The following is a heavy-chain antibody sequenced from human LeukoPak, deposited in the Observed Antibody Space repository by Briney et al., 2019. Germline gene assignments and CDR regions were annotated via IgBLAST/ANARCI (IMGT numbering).Heavy chain of an antibody. V-gene: IGHV3-9*01. J-gene: IGHJ5*02. D-gene: IGHD6-13*01. CDR2: ISWNSGSI. Sequence: HPGRSLRLSCAASGFTFDDYAMHWVRQAPGKGLERVSGISWNSGSIGYADSVKGRFTISRDNAKNSLYLQMNSLRAEDTALYYCAKDIRAAATGGFDPWGQGTLVTVSS. CDR3: AKDIRAAATGGFDP. CDR1: GFTFDDYA.